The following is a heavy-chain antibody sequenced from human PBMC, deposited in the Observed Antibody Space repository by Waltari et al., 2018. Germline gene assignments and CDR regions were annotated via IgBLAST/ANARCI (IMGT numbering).Heavy chain of an antibody. CDR1: GDTFSRYA. D-gene: IGHD2-21*01. CDR3: AKDLFQTNYAFDV. V-gene: IGHV1-69*08. CDR2: SGPSFCTA. J-gene: IGHJ3*01. Sequence: QVQLVQSGAEVKKPGSSVKVPCKASGDTFSRYAIRWVRRAPGQGIEWMGTSGPSFCTANYARKFQGRVTLTADKSTSTAYMELNSLTFEDTAMYYCAKDLFQTNYAFDVWGQGTMVTVSS.